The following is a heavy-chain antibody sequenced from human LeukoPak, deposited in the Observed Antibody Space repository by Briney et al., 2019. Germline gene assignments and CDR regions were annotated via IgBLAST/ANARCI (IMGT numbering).Heavy chain of an antibody. CDR3: SRGSGWLSVY. CDR1: GFTFGDYL. J-gene: IGHJ4*02. V-gene: IGHV3-49*03. Sequence: GGSLRLSCTASGFTFGDYLMGWFRQAPGKGLEWIGFISGGTTEYVASVKGRFTISRDDSTSIAYLQMNSLTTEDTAVYYCSRGSGWLSVYWGQGTLVTVSS. D-gene: IGHD6-19*01. CDR2: ISGGTT.